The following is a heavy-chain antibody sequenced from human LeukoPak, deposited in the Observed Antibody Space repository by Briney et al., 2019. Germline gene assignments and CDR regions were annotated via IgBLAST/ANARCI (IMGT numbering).Heavy chain of an antibody. CDR2: IYYSGST. D-gene: IGHD1-1*01. Sequence: SETLSLTCTVSGGSISNYYWSWIRQPPGKGLEWIGYIYYSGSTNYNPSLKSRVTISVDTSKNQFSLKLSSVTAADTAVYYCARLARNDGADYFDYWGQGTLVTVSS. CDR1: GGSISNYY. V-gene: IGHV4-59*08. CDR3: ARLARNDGADYFDY. J-gene: IGHJ4*02.